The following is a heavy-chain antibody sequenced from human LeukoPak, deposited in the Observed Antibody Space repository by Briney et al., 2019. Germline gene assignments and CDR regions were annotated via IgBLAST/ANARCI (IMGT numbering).Heavy chain of an antibody. CDR2: INPNSGGT. CDR1: GYTFTGYY. V-gene: IGHV1-2*02. CDR3: ARDNGDYVWGSYPVSYDY. Sequence: GASVKVSCKASGYTFTGYYMHWVRQAPGQGLEWMGWINPNSGGTNYAQKFQGRVTMTRDTSISTAYMELSSLRSEDTAVYYCARDNGDYVWGSYPVSYDYWGQGTLVTVSS. D-gene: IGHD3-16*02. J-gene: IGHJ4*02.